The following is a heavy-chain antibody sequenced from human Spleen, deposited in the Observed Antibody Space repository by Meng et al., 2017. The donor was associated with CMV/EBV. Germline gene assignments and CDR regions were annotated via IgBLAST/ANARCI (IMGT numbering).Heavy chain of an antibody. D-gene: IGHD6-19*01. Sequence: GESLKISCAASGFTFSSYSMYWVRQAPGQGLEWMGWINANTGGTNYAQKFQGRVTMTRDTAISTAYMELSSLRSDDTAVYYCARWISSGWLDYWGQGTLVTVSS. CDR2: INANTGGT. CDR1: GFTFSSYS. CDR3: ARWISSGWLDY. V-gene: IGHV1-2*02. J-gene: IGHJ4*02.